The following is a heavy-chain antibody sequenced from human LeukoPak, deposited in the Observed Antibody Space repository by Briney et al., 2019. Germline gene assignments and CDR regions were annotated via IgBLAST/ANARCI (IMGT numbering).Heavy chain of an antibody. CDR1: GFTFTSSA. D-gene: IGHD2-15*01. CDR2: IVVGSGNT. V-gene: IGHV1-58*01. CDR3: ARDSGRVVAATTYYYYGMDV. J-gene: IGHJ6*02. Sequence: GTSVKVSCKASGFTFTSSAVQWVRQARGQRLEWIGWIVVGSGNTNYAQKFQERVTITRDMSTSTAYMELSRLRSDDTAVYYCARDSGRVVAATTYYYYGMDVWGQGTTVTVSS.